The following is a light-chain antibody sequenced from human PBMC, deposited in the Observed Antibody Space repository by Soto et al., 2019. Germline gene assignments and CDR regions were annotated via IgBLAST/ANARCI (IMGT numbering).Light chain of an antibody. V-gene: IGLV2-11*01. CDR2: DVN. Sequence: QYALTQPRSVSGSPGQSVTISCTGTSSDVGAYNYVSWYQQYPDKVPKVIIYDVNQRPSGVPDRFSGSKSANTASLTISGLQPEHEADYYCCSYAGSKTLILGGGTKLTVL. CDR1: SSDVGAYNY. CDR3: CSYAGSKTLI. J-gene: IGLJ2*01.